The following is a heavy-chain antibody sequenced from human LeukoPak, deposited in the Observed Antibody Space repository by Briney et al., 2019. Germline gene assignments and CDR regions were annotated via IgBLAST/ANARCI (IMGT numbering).Heavy chain of an antibody. Sequence: GASVKVSCKTSGYTFTGYYMHWVRQAPGQGLEWMGWINPNSGGTNYAQKFQGRVTMTRDTSISTAYMELSRLRSDDTAMYYCAREVYYDFWSGYRDAFDIWGQGTMVTVSS. CDR3: AREVYYDFWSGYRDAFDI. D-gene: IGHD3-3*01. V-gene: IGHV1-2*02. CDR2: INPNSGGT. CDR1: GYTFTGYY. J-gene: IGHJ3*02.